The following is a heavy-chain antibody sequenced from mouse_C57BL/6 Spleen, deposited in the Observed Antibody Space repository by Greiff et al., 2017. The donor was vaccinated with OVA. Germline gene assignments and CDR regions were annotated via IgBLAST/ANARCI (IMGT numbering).Heavy chain of an antibody. Sequence: VQLQQPGAELVRPGSSVKLSCKASGYTFTSYWMHWVKQRPIQGLEWIGNIDPSDSETHYNQKFKDKATLTVDKSSSTAYMQLSSLTSEDSAVYYCARRDYYSNYDWYLDVWGTGTTVTVSS. J-gene: IGHJ1*03. CDR1: GYTFTSYW. D-gene: IGHD2-5*01. V-gene: IGHV1-52*01. CDR3: ARRDYYSNYDWYLDV. CDR2: IDPSDSET.